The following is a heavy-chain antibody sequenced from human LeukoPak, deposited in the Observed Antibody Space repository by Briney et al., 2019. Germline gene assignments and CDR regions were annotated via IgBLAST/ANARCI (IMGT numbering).Heavy chain of an antibody. CDR3: AVSGRGGFYYYGMDV. CDR1: GFTFRNYN. D-gene: IGHD1-26*01. V-gene: IGHV3-30-3*01. CDR2: ISYDGSNK. Sequence: GGSLRLSCAASGFTFRNYNMNWVRQAPGKGLAWVAVISYDGSNKYYADSVKGRFTISRDNSKNTLYLQMNSLRAEDTAVYYCAVSGRGGFYYYGMDVWGQGTTVTVSS. J-gene: IGHJ6*02.